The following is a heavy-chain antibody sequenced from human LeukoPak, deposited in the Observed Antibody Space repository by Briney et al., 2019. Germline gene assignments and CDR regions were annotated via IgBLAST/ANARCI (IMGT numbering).Heavy chain of an antibody. D-gene: IGHD3-22*01. J-gene: IGHJ4*02. CDR1: GFIFSNYA. V-gene: IGHV3-23*01. Sequence: PGRSLRLSCAASGFIFSNYAMSWVRQAPGKGLEWVSSISGSGGSTYYADSVKGRFTISRDNAKNTLYLQMNSLRAEDTAVYYCAKTRVTMIVPTWNWGQGTLVTVSS. CDR3: AKTRVTMIVPTWN. CDR2: ISGSGGST.